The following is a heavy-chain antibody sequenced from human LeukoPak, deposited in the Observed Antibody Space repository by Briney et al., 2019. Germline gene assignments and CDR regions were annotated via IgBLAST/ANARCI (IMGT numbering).Heavy chain of an antibody. Sequence: GGSLRLSCAASGFTVSRNYMSWVRLAPGKGLEWVSLIYSGGTTYYADSVRGRFTISRDNSKNTLYLQMNSLRAEDTAVYYCARESGIAAALDLWGQGTLVTVSS. CDR1: GFTVSRNY. D-gene: IGHD6-13*01. CDR2: IYSGGTT. V-gene: IGHV3-53*01. CDR3: ARESGIAAALDL. J-gene: IGHJ5*02.